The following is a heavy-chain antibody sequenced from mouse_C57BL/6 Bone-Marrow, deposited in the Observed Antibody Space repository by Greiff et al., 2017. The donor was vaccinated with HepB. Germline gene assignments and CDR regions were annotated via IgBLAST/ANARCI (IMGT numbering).Heavy chain of an antibody. CDR2: ISDGGSYT. CDR3: ARAFNWDGFAY. Sequence: DVQLVESGGGLVKPGGSLKLSCAASGFTFSSYAMSWVRQTPEKRLEWVATISDGGSYTYYPDNVKGRFTISRDNAKNNLYLQMSHLKSEDTAMYYCARAFNWDGFAYWGQGTLVTVSA. V-gene: IGHV5-4*01. J-gene: IGHJ3*01. D-gene: IGHD4-1*02. CDR1: GFTFSSYA.